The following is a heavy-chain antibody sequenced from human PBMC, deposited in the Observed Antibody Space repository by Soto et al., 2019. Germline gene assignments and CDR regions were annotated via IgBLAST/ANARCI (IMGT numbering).Heavy chain of an antibody. Sequence: QLQLQESGSGLVKPSQTLSLTCAVSGVSVSSGGFPWSWIRQPPGKGLEWIGYIYHGEDTYYNPSLMRGVSRSIVKSINQFSLMLSSVTAAETAVYDCVRVMQLVLWYFDLLGRGTLV. J-gene: IGHJ2*01. CDR3: VRVMQLVLWYFDL. D-gene: IGHD6-6*01. CDR2: IYHGEDT. V-gene: IGHV4-30-2*01. CDR1: GVSVSSGGFP.